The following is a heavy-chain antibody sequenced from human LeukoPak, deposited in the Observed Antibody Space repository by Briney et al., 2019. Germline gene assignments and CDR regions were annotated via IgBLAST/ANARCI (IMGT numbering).Heavy chain of an antibody. CDR1: GFTIRNAW. Sequence: GGSLRLSCAASGFTIRNAWMSWVRQAPGKGLEWVGRFKSKVDGGTIDYAAPIKDRFTISRDDSKDTLYLQMNSLKTKDTAVYYCTTERGKGGTWGQGTLVTVSS. CDR2: FKSKVDGGTI. D-gene: IGHD3-16*01. CDR3: TTERGKGGT. J-gene: IGHJ5*02. V-gene: IGHV3-15*01.